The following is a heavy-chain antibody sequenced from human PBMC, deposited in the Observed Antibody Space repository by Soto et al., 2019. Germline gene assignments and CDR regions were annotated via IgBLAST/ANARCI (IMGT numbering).Heavy chain of an antibody. Sequence: GGSLRLSCAASGFTFSNYAMTWVRQAPGKGLEWVSGISGSSSGTYYTDSVKGRFTISRDNSKNTVYLQMNSLRGEDTAVYYCAKDRSENFWVYYYAMDVWGQGTAVTVSS. CDR3: AKDRSENFWVYYYAMDV. CDR2: ISGSSSGT. J-gene: IGHJ6*02. CDR1: GFTFSNYA. V-gene: IGHV3-23*01. D-gene: IGHD6-19*01.